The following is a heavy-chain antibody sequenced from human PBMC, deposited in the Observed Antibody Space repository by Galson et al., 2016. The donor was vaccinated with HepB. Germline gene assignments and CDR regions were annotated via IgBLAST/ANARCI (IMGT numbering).Heavy chain of an antibody. J-gene: IGHJ4*03. V-gene: IGHV1-69*06. Sequence: SVKVSCKATGGTFSSYAISWMRQAPGQGLEWMGGINPFFGYTNYAQKFQGRVTITADKSTSTSYLELSSLRSEDTALYYCARQYRGGPSDYWGQGTLVTVSS. CDR1: GGTFSSYA. D-gene: IGHD6-25*01. CDR3: ARQYRGGPSDY. CDR2: INPFFGYT.